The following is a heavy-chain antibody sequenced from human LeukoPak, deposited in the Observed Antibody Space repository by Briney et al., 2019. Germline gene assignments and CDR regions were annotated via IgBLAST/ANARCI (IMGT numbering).Heavy chain of an antibody. D-gene: IGHD3/OR15-3a*01. CDR2: ISYDGSNK. J-gene: IGHJ3*02. CDR1: GFTFSSYA. Sequence: GGSLRLSCAASGFTFSSYAMHWVGKAPGRGLEWVAVISYDGSNKYYADSVKGRFTISRDNSKNTLYLQMNSLRAEDTAVYYCARGVGTGDAFDIWGQGTMVTVSS. V-gene: IGHV3-30-3*01. CDR3: ARGVGTGDAFDI.